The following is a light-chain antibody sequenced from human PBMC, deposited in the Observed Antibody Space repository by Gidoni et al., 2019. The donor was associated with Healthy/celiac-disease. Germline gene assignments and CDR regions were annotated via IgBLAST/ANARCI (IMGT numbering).Light chain of an antibody. J-gene: IGLJ1*01. CDR1: KLGDKY. V-gene: IGLV3-1*01. Sequence: SYELTQPPSVSVSPGQTASITCSGDKLGDKYACWYQQKPGQSPVLVIYQASTRPSGLPERFSGSNSGNTATLTISGTQAMDEADYYCQAWDSSTGGVFGTGTKVTVL. CDR2: QAS. CDR3: QAWDSSTGGV.